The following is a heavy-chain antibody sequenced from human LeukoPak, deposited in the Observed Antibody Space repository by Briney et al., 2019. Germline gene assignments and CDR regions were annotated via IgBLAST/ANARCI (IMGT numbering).Heavy chain of an antibody. CDR3: ARDQDSGSYYGPFY. CDR1: GGTFSSYA. J-gene: IGHJ4*02. Sequence: ASVKVSCKASGGTFSSYAISWVRQAPGQGLEWMGGIIPIFGTANYAQKFQGRVTITADESTSTAYMELSSLRSEDTAVYYCARDQDSGSYYGPFYWGQGTLVTVSS. V-gene: IGHV1-69*13. D-gene: IGHD1-26*01. CDR2: IIPIFGTA.